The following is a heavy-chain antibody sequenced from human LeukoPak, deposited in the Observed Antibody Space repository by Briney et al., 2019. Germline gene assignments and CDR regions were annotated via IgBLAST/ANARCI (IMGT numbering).Heavy chain of an antibody. D-gene: IGHD3-10*01. CDR1: GYTFTSYD. Sequence: ASVKVSCKASGYTFTSYDINWVRQATGQGLEWMGWMNPNSGNTGYAQKFQGRVTMTRNTSLSTAYMELSSLRSEDTAVYYCARHYYGSGSYYRSVDPWGQGTLGTVSS. CDR3: ARHYYGSGSYYRSVDP. V-gene: IGHV1-8*01. J-gene: IGHJ5*02. CDR2: MNPNSGNT.